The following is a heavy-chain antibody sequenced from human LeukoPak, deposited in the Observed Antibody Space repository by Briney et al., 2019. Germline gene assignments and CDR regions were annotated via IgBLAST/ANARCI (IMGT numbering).Heavy chain of an antibody. J-gene: IGHJ4*02. CDR1: GFTFDDYA. Sequence: PGRSLRLSCAASGFTFDDYAMHWVRQAPGKGLECVSGISWNGGSIGYADCVKGRFTISRDNAKNSLYLQMNSLRAEDTALYYCAKDKWELPEYYFDYWGQGTLVTVSS. D-gene: IGHD1-26*01. CDR2: ISWNGGSI. V-gene: IGHV3-9*01. CDR3: AKDKWELPEYYFDY.